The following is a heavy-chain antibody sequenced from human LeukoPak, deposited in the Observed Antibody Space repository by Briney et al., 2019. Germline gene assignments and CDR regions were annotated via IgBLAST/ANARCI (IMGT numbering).Heavy chain of an antibody. Sequence: GESLRLSCAASGFTFSNYDWHWVRQATGRGLEWVSGIGKVGDTYYADSVKGRFTISRENAKNSFFLQMNSLRAGDTAVYYCARGGPGPFDYWGQGTLVTVST. D-gene: IGHD3-16*01. J-gene: IGHJ4*02. V-gene: IGHV3-13*04. CDR1: GFTFSNYD. CDR3: ARGGPGPFDY. CDR2: IGKVGDT.